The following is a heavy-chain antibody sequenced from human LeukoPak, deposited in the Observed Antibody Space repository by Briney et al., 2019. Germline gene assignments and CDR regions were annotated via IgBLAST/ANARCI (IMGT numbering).Heavy chain of an antibody. J-gene: IGHJ4*02. V-gene: IGHV3-21*04. Sequence: GGSLRLSCAASGFTFSSYSMNWVRQAPGKGLEWVSSITSSSSYIYYADSVKGRFTISRDNSKNTLYLQMNSLRAEDTAVYYCAKDRPIVVVTAILDYWGQGTLVTVSS. CDR1: GFTFSSYS. D-gene: IGHD2-21*02. CDR3: AKDRPIVVVTAILDY. CDR2: ITSSSSYI.